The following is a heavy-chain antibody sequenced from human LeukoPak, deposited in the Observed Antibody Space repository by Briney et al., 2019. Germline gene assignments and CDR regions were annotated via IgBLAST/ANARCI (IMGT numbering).Heavy chain of an antibody. V-gene: IGHV3-30-3*01. CDR1: GFTFSSYA. CDR3: ARAYGSGSFFSMDV. CDR2: ISFNGNNK. Sequence: PGRSLRLSCAASGFTFSSYAIHWVRQAPGKGLEWITVISFNGNNKYYADSVRGRFTISRDNSKNTLYLQMDSLRTEDTAVYYCARAYGSGSFFSMDVWGQGTKVTVSS. D-gene: IGHD3-10*01. J-gene: IGHJ6*02.